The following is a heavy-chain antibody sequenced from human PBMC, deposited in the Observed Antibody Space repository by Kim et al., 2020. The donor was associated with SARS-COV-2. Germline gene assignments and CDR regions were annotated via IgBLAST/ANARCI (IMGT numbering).Heavy chain of an antibody. CDR3: ASGGYSGYDFMGIYTYNGMDV. CDR2: IIPIFDAT. J-gene: IGHJ6*02. D-gene: IGHD5-12*01. CDR1: GGTFNSHS. Sequence: SVKVSCKASGGTFNSHSISWVRQAPGQGLEWMGGIIPIFDATNYAQIFQGRLTISADDSTSTAHMQLSGLTVEDTAIYYCASGGYSGYDFMGIYTYNGMDVWGQGITLTVSS. V-gene: IGHV1-69*13.